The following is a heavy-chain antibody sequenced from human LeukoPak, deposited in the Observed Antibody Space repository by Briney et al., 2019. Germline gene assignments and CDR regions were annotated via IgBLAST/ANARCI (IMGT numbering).Heavy chain of an antibody. CDR3: VVGGSPGY. V-gene: IGHV3-74*01. J-gene: IGHJ4*02. CDR2: ISTDGYTT. CDR1: GLSFSAYK. Sequence: GGSLRLSCAASGLSFSAYKMHWVRQAPRKGLVWVSRISTDGYTTDYADFVQGRFTASRDNTKNTWSLEMNSLRAEDTAVYYCVVGGSPGYWGQGTLVTVSS. D-gene: IGHD2-15*01.